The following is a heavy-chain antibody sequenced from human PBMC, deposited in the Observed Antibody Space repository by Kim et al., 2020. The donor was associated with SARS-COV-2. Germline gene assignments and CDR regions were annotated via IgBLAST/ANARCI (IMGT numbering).Heavy chain of an antibody. CDR2: INPNSGGT. J-gene: IGHJ6*02. CDR1: GYIFTGYY. CDR3: ARADLAAAGLMDV. V-gene: IGHV1-2*02. Sequence: ASVKVSCKASGYIFTGYYMHWVRQAPGQGLEWMGWINPNSGGTNYAQNFQGRVTMTRDTSISTAYMELSSLSSDDTALYYCARADLAAAGLMDVWGQGTT. D-gene: IGHD6-13*01.